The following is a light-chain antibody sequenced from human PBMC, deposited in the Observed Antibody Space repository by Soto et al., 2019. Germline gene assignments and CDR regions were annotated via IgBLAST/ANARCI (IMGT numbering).Light chain of an antibody. CDR2: AAS. V-gene: IGKV1-39*01. CDR3: QQSYTTPPT. J-gene: IGKJ1*01. Sequence: DIQMTQSPSSLSASIGDRVTLTCRTSQTVNNFLNWLQQKPGRAPQLLISAASNLQSGVPSRFSGSGSGTDFTLTISSLQPEDFATYYCQQSYTTPPTFGQGTKVEIK. CDR1: QTVNNF.